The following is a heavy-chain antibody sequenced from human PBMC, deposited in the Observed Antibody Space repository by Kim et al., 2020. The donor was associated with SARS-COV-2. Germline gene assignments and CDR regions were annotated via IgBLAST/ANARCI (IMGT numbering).Heavy chain of an antibody. CDR1: GFTLSSYS. D-gene: IGHD1-7*01. J-gene: IGHJ4*02. CDR2: VIGRGGDT. Sequence: GGSLRLSCAASGFTLSSYSMSWVRQAPGKGLEWVSVVIGRGGDTYYADSVKGRFSISRDNSKNTLYMQMNSLRAEDTAIYYCSRDLELGFWGQG. CDR3: SRDLELGF. V-gene: IGHV3-23*01.